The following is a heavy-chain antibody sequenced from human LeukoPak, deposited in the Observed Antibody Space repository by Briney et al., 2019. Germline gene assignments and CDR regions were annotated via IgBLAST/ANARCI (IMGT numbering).Heavy chain of an antibody. CDR2: ISSDEIST. J-gene: IGHJ6*03. D-gene: IGHD1-1*01. CDR3: AKAGGTTGSMRFYMDV. Sequence: GGSLRLSCAGSGFTFSSYWMLWVRHAPGEGLVWVSRISSDEISTNYAASVRGRFTISRDNAKNTLYLQMDSLRAEDTAVYYCAKAGGTTGSMRFYMDVWGKGTTVTVSS. CDR1: GFTFSSYW. V-gene: IGHV3-74*01.